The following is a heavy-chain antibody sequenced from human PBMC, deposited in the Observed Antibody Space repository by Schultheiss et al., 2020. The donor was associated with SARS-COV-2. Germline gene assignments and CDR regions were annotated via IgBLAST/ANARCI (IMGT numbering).Heavy chain of an antibody. CDR3: AKEDRYCSSTSCYAGFDY. D-gene: IGHD2-2*01. CDR2: IYYSGST. Sequence: SETLSLTCTVSGGSISSYYWSWIRQHPGKGLEWIGYIYYSGSTYYNPSLKSRVTISVDTSKNQFSLKLSSVTAADTAEYYCAKEDRYCSSTSCYAGFDYWGQGTLVTVSS. J-gene: IGHJ4*02. CDR1: GGSISSYY. V-gene: IGHV4-59*06.